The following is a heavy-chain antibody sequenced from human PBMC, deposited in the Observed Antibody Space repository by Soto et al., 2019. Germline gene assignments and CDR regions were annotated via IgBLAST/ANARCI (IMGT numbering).Heavy chain of an antibody. CDR1: GFNFGNYG. J-gene: IGHJ4*02. V-gene: IGHV3-23*01. CDR3: AKDYDYGDSLPYDC. D-gene: IGHD4-17*01. Sequence: EVPLLEAGGGLIQPGGSLRLSCTASGFNFGNYGMSWVRQAPGKGLEWLSAIIYNGDTSYYADSVRGRFTISRDNSKNTLYLQLNDLGAADTAIYYCAKDYDYGDSLPYDCWGQGTLVTVSS. CDR2: IIYNGDTS.